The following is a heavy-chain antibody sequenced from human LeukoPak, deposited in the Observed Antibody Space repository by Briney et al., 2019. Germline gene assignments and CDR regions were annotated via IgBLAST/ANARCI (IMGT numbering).Heavy chain of an antibody. CDR2: TYYSGST. J-gene: IGHJ4*02. CDR3: ARDFPWEITMVRGANPFDY. V-gene: IGHV4-34*01. Sequence: SETLSLTCAVYGGSFSGYYWSWIRQPPGKGLEWIGCTYYSGSTYYNPSLKSRVTISVDTSKNQFSLKLSSVTAADTAVYYCARDFPWEITMVRGANPFDYWGQGTLVTVSS. D-gene: IGHD3-10*01. CDR1: GGSFSGYY.